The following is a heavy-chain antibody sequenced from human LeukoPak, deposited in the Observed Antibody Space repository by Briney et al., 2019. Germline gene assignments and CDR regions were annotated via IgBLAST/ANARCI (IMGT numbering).Heavy chain of an antibody. CDR2: ISGRGDNT. D-gene: IGHD6-13*01. V-gene: IGHV3-23*01. Sequence: GGSLRLSCAASGFTFSSYGMSWVRQAPGEGLEWVSAISGRGDNTYYADSVRGRFTISRDNSKSTLYLQMNSLRAEDTAVYYCAKEGYSSSWYFDYWGQGTLVTVSS. CDR3: AKEGYSSSWYFDY. CDR1: GFTFSSYG. J-gene: IGHJ4*02.